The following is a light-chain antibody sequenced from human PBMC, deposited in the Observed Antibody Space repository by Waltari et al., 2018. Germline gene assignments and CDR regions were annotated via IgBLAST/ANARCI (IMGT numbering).Light chain of an antibody. J-gene: IGKJ2*01. CDR3: QQYNNWPLYT. Sequence: EAMMTQSPATLSVSPGDRATLSCSASQSVSNNGAWFQQKPGHAPSLLIYDASTRATGVPARFSGSGSGTEFTLTISSLQTEDFAVYYCQQYNNWPLYTFGQGTKLEIK. V-gene: IGKV3-15*01. CDR1: QSVSNN. CDR2: DAS.